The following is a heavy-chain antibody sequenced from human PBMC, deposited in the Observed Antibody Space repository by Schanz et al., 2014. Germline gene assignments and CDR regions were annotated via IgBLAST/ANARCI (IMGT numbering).Heavy chain of an antibody. CDR2: IGTSGGT. V-gene: IGHV3-23*01. CDR1: GFTFSSYS. D-gene: IGHD1-1*01. Sequence: EVHLLDSGGGLVQPGGSLRLSCAASGFTFSSYSMNWVRQAPGKGLEWVSTIGTSGGTNYAESVKGRFTISRDNSKNTLYLQMNSLRAEDTALYYCARDRRNADLDYWGQGTLVTVSS. J-gene: IGHJ4*02. CDR3: ARDRRNADLDY.